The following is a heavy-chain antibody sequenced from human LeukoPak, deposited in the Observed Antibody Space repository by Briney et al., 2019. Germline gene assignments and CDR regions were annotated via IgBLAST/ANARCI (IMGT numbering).Heavy chain of an antibody. V-gene: IGHV1-46*01. J-gene: IGHJ5*02. CDR3: ARANMVRGVGSFFDRNWFDP. D-gene: IGHD3-10*01. CDR2: INPSGGST. CDR1: GYTFTGYY. Sequence: ASVKVSCKASGYTFTGYYMHWVRQAPGQGLEWMGIINPSGGSTSYAQKFQGRVTMTRDMSTSTVYMELSSLRSEDTAVYYCARANMVRGVGSFFDRNWFDPWGQGTLVTVSS.